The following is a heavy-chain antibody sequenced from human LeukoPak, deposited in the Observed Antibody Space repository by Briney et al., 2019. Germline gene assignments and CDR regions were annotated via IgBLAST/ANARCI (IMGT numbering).Heavy chain of an antibody. CDR3: ARDPYYYDSSGYPYLYYFDY. CDR1: GYSISSGYY. J-gene: IGHJ4*02. D-gene: IGHD3-22*01. V-gene: IGHV4-38-2*02. Sequence: PSETLSLTCTVSGYSISSGYYWGWIRPPPGKGLEWIGSIYHSGSTYYNPSLKSRVTISVDTPKNQFSLKLGSVTAADTAMYYCARDPYYYDSSGYPYLYYFDYWGQGTLVTVSS. CDR2: IYHSGST.